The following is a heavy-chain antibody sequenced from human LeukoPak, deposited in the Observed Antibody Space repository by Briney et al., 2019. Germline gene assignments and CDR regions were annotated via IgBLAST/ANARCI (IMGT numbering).Heavy chain of an antibody. D-gene: IGHD2-21*02. CDR1: GFTFDDYA. CDR3: VKDGCGGDCYFDY. Sequence: GGPLRLSCVASGFTFDDYAMHWVRQTPGKGLEWVSGISWNSGTINYGDSVKGRFTISRDNAKNSLYLQMTNLRAEDMALYFCVKDGCGGDCYFDYRGRGTLVSVSS. V-gene: IGHV3-9*03. J-gene: IGHJ4*02. CDR2: ISWNSGTI.